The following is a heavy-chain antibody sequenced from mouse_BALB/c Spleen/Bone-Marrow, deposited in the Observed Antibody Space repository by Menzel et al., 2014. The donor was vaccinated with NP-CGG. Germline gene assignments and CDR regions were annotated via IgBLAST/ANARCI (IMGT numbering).Heavy chain of an antibody. V-gene: IGHV5-9-2*01. J-gene: IGHJ3*01. Sequence: DVMLVESGGGLVKSGGSLKLSCAASGFSFSNYGMSWVRQTPEKRLEWVATISGDGRYTFYSDSVKGRFTISRDNAKNNLYLQLSSLRSEDTALYYCARHAYYDQTEVSFVYWGQGTPVTVSA. CDR2: ISGDGRYT. CDR1: GFSFSNYG. CDR3: ARHAYYDQTEVSFVY. D-gene: IGHD2-4*01.